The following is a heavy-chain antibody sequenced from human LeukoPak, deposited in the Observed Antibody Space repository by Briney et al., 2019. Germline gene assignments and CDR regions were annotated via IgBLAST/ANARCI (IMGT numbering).Heavy chain of an antibody. CDR3: ATSGGDYGGNSVIGWFDP. CDR1: GYTLTELS. Sequence: GASVEVSCKVSGYTLTELSMHWVRQAPGKGLEWMGGFDPEDGETIYAQKFQGRVTMTEDTSTDTAYMELSSLRSEDTAVYYCATSGGDYGGNSVIGWFDPWGQGTLVTVSS. V-gene: IGHV1-24*01. D-gene: IGHD4-23*01. CDR2: FDPEDGET. J-gene: IGHJ5*02.